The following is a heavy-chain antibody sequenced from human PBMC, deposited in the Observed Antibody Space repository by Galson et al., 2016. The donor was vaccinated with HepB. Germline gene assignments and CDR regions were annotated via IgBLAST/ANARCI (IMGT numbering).Heavy chain of an antibody. CDR3: ARVDSDAFDI. Sequence: SVKVSCKASRGTFRRYGISWVRQAPGQGLEWMGGIIPIFGTSNYAQKFQGRVTITADEYPSTAYMELSSLRSADTAVYYCARVDSDAFDIWGQGTMVTVSS. CDR2: IIPIFGTS. J-gene: IGHJ3*02. D-gene: IGHD3-22*01. CDR1: RGTFRRYG. V-gene: IGHV1-69*13.